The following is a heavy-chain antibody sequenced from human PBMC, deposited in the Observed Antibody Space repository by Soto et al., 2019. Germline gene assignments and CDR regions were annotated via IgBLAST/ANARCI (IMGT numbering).Heavy chain of an antibody. J-gene: IGHJ6*02. Sequence: SETLFHSCTVAGGSIRSYYWSWIRQPPGEGLEWIGYLYNSGTTNYNPSLKSRVTISVDTSKNQISLNLQSVTAADTAVYYCARDYMDVWGQGTTVTVS. CDR1: GGSIRSYY. CDR2: LYNSGTT. CDR3: ARDYMDV. V-gene: IGHV4-59*01.